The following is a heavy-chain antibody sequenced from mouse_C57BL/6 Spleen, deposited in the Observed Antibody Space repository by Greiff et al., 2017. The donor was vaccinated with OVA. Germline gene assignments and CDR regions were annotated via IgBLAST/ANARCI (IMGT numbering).Heavy chain of an antibody. CDR3: ARNDGDY. CDR2: INPNNGGT. Sequence: EVQLQQSGPELVKPGASVKISCKASGYTFTDYYMNWVKQSHGKSLEWIGDINPNNGGTSYNQKFKGKATLTVDKSSSTAYMELRSLTSEDSAVYYCARNDGDYWGQGTTLTVSS. D-gene: IGHD2-12*01. V-gene: IGHV1-26*01. CDR1: GYTFTDYY. J-gene: IGHJ2*01.